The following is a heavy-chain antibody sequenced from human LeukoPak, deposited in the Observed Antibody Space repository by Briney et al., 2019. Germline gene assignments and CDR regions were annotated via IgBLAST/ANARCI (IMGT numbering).Heavy chain of an antibody. CDR1: GYTFTSYD. CDR3: ATGSLIAAAGLDY. V-gene: IGHV1-24*01. J-gene: IGHJ4*02. D-gene: IGHD6-13*01. CDR2: FDPEDGET. Sequence: ASVKVSCKASGYTFTSYDINWVRQATGQGLEWMGGFDPEDGETIYAQKFQGRVTMTEDTSTDTAYMELSSLRSEDTAVYYCATGSLIAAAGLDYWGQGTLVTVSS.